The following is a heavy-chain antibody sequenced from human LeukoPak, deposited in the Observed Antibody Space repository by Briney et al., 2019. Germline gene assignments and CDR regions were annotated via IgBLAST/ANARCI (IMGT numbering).Heavy chain of an antibody. V-gene: IGHV3-30*03. CDR1: GFIFSSSG. D-gene: IGHD3-9*01. J-gene: IGHJ3*02. CDR3: ARDISIRGDAFDI. CDR2: ISYDGSNK. Sequence: EGSLTLSCAASGFIFSSSGMHWVRQAAGEGLEWVAVISYDGSNKYYADSVKDRFTISRDNSKNTLSLQMNSLRADDPAVYYCARDISIRGDAFDIWGQGTMVTVSS.